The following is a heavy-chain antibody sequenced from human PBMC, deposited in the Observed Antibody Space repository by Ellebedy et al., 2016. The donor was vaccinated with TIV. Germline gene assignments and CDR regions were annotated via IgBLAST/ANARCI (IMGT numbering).Heavy chain of an antibody. V-gene: IGHV1-24*01. J-gene: IGHJ3*02. CDR2: FDPEDGET. D-gene: IGHD6-19*01. CDR1: GYTLTELS. Sequence: ASVKVSCXVSGYTLTELSMHWVRQAPGKGLEWMGGFDPEDGETIYAQKFQGRVTMTEDTSTDTAYMELSSLRSEDTAVYYCATADIAVAGCFDIWGQGTMVTVSS. CDR3: ATADIAVAGCFDI.